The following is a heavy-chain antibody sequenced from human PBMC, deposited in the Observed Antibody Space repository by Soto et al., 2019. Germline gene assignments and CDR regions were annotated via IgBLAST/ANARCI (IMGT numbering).Heavy chain of an antibody. CDR1: GFTFSDHY. D-gene: IGHD1-1*01. CDR2: SSNSGSFT. CDR3: VRSGDNYNLLDY. J-gene: IGHJ4*02. V-gene: IGHV3-11*06. Sequence: LRLSCAASGFTFSDHYMSWIRQAPGKGLEWIGYSSNSGSFTRYADSVKGRFSISRDNAKNSLFLQINSLRGDDTAIYYCVRSGDNYNLLDYWGQGTPVTVSS.